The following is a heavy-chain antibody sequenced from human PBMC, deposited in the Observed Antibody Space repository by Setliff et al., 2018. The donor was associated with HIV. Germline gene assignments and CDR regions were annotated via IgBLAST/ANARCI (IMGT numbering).Heavy chain of an antibody. D-gene: IGHD5-12*01. CDR3: VRGYYYHKPGYGNFDI. J-gene: IGHJ3*02. V-gene: IGHV1-18*04. CDR1: RYGFTEYG. CDR2: MSAYSGDI. Sequence: VTVPYKRSRYGFTEYGLTWVRQAPGQGLEWMGWMSAYSGDIKYAQKIQGRVNMTRDTSTDTAYVELRSLRFDDTALDYWVRGYYYHKPGYGNFDIWGQGTLVTVSS.